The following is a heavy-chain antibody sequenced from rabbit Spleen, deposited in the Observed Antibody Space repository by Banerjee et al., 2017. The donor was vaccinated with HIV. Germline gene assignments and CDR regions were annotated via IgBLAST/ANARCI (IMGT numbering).Heavy chain of an antibody. J-gene: IGHJ4*01. CDR3: AREGSPYSNFNL. CDR2: IYSGSSGFVGAT. V-gene: IGHV1S45*01. CDR1: GFSFSSSDY. D-gene: IGHD3-3*01. Sequence: QEQLVESGGGLVQPEGSLTLTCTASGFSFSSSDYICWVRQAPGKGLEWIACIYSGSSGFVGATYYATWPIGRFTVSKTSSTAVALQMTSLTAADTATYFCAREGSPYSNFNLWGQGTLVTVS.